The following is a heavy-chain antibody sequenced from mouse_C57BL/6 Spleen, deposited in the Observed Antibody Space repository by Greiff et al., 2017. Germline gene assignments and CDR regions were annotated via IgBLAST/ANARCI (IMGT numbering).Heavy chain of an antibody. CDR1: GYTFTDYN. CDR3: ARSDDSQYDAMDY. V-gene: IGHV1-18*01. Sequence: VQLQQSGPELVKPGASVKIPCKASGYTFTDYNMDWVKQSHGKSLEWIGDINPNNGGTIYNQKFKGKATLTVDKSSSTAYMELRSLTSEDTAVYDCARSDDSQYDAMDYWGQGTSVTVSS. D-gene: IGHD2-4*01. J-gene: IGHJ4*01. CDR2: INPNNGGT.